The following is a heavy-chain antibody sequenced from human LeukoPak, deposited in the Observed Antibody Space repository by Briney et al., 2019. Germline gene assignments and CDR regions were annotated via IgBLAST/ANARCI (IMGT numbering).Heavy chain of an antibody. V-gene: IGHV1-69*13. CDR1: GGTFSSYA. D-gene: IGHD5-24*01. Sequence: GASVKVSCKASGGTFSSYAISWVRQAPGQGLEWMGGIIPIFGTANYAQKFQGRVTITADESTSTAYMELSSLRSEDTAVYYCARAVNGDGYSLIDYWGQGTLATVSS. CDR3: ARAVNGDGYSLIDY. CDR2: IIPIFGTA. J-gene: IGHJ4*02.